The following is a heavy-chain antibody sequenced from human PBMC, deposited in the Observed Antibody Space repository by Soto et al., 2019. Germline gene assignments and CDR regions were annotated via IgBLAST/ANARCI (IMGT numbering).Heavy chain of an antibody. V-gene: IGHV3-23*01. CDR2: MSGAGRSS. CDR3: AKGPIFGVENIYDY. Sequence: DVQLLESGGDLVQPGGSLRLSCAASGFTFSSYAMSCVRQPPGKGLEWVSSMSGAGRSSYDADSVKGRFTISKDNSKNTLYLQMNNLRAADTALYYCAKGPIFGVENIYDYWGQGTLFTVSS. CDR1: GFTFSSYA. D-gene: IGHD3-3*01. J-gene: IGHJ4*02.